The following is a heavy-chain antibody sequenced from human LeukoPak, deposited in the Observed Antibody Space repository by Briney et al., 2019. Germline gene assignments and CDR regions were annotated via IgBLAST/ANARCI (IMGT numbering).Heavy chain of an antibody. J-gene: IGHJ4*02. CDR1: GFTFTSYA. CDR2: IIGNGVTT. D-gene: IGHD4-23*01. V-gene: IGHV3-23*01. CDR3: AREIGVGTLDF. Sequence: SXXLSCAASGFTFTSYAMNWVRQAPGKGLEWVSVIIGNGVTTYYADSVKGRFTISRDNSKNTVFLQVNSLRAEDTAVYYCAREIGVGTLDFWGQGTLVIVSS.